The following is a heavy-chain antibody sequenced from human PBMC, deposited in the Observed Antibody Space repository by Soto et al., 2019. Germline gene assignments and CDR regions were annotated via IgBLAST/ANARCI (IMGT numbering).Heavy chain of an antibody. D-gene: IGHD3-10*01. J-gene: IGHJ5*02. CDR2: IYYSGNT. V-gene: IGHV4-59*01. Sequence: PSETLSLTCTVSGGSISSYYWSWIRQAPGKGLEWIGSIYYSGNTNYNPSLKSRVTISVDTSKNQFSLKLTSVTAADTAVCYCARRRVPGSSWGQGTLVSGSS. CDR1: GGSISSYY. CDR3: ARRRVPGSS.